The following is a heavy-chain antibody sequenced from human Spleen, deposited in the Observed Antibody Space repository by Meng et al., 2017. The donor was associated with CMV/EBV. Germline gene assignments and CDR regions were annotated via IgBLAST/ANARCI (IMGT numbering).Heavy chain of an antibody. CDR3: GGGTGTTSSYFDY. CDR1: GFTFSSYA. Sequence: GESLKISCAASGFTFSSYAMHWVRQAPGKGLEWVTFIEDDGSNKYYADSVKGRFTISGDNSKNTLYLQMNSLRVEDTAVYYCGGGTGTTSSYFDYWGQGTLVTVSS. CDR2: IEDDGSNK. J-gene: IGHJ4*02. V-gene: IGHV3-30*14. D-gene: IGHD1-7*01.